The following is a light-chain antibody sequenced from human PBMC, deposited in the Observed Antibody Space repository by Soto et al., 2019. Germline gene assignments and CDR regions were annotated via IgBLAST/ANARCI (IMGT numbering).Light chain of an antibody. CDR2: KAS. J-gene: IGKJ1*01. Sequence: DIQMTQSPSTLSASVGASAPITCRASQSISSWLAWYQQKPGKAPKLLIYKASSLESGVPSRFGGSGSGTEFTLTISSLQPDDLATYYCQKYNSYPTWTVGQGTKVDIK. V-gene: IGKV1-5*03. CDR3: QKYNSYPTWT. CDR1: QSISSW.